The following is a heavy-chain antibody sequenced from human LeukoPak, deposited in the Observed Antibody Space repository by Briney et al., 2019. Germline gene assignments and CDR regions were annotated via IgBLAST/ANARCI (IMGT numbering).Heavy chain of an antibody. CDR1: GFTFSSYG. CDR2: IQYDGSNK. CDR3: AKDSAVVAATPENYFDY. V-gene: IGHV3-30*02. D-gene: IGHD2-15*01. J-gene: IGHJ4*02. Sequence: GGSLRLSCAASGFTFSSYGMHWVRQAPGKGLEWVAFIQYDGSNKYYTDSVKGRFTISRDDSRNTMYVQMNSLRPEDTAVYYCAKDSAVVAATPENYFDYWGQGNLVTVSS.